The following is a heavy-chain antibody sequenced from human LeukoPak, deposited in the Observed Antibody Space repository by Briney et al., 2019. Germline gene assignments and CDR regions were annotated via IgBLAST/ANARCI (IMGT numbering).Heavy chain of an antibody. J-gene: IGHJ3*01. V-gene: IGHV3-48*01. CDR2: ISSGNVSI. CDR1: GFTFSTHG. D-gene: IGHD2-2*01. CDR3: ARDGGYCSSTNCYLGV. Sequence: GGSLRLSCAASGFTFSTHGMNWVRQAPGKGLEWVSYISSGNVSIYYADSVKGRFTISSDNAKNSLYLQMNSLRAEDTAVYYCARDGGYCSSTNCYLGVWGQGTMVTVSS.